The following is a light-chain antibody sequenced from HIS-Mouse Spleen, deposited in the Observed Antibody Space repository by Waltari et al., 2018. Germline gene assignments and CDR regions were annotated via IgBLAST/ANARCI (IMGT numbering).Light chain of an antibody. Sequence: SSELTQDPAVSVALGQTVRITRQGDSLRSYYASWYQQQPGQAPVLVIYGKNNRPSGIPDRFSGSSSGNTATLTITGAQAEDEADYYCNSRDSSGNHYVFGTGTKVTVL. CDR1: SLRSYY. V-gene: IGLV3-19*01. J-gene: IGLJ1*01. CDR2: GKN. CDR3: NSRDSSGNHYV.